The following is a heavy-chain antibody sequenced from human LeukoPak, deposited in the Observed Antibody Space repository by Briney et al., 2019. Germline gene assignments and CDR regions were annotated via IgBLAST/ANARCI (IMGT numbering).Heavy chain of an antibody. J-gene: IGHJ4*02. CDR3: ARTREYYFDY. V-gene: IGHV3-11*04. CDR2: ISSSGSTI. CDR1: GFTFSDYY. D-gene: IGHD5-24*01. Sequence: KPGGSLRRSCAASGFTFSDYYMSWIRQAPGKGLEGVSDISSSGSTIYFADSVKGRFTISRANAKNTVYLQMNSRRAEDTAVYYCARTREYYFDYWGQGNLVTVSS.